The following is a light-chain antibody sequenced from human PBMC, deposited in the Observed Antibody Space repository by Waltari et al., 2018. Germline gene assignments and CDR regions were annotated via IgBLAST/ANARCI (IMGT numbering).Light chain of an antibody. V-gene: IGLV3-19*01. CDR3: SSRNGRANEVV. Sequence: SSELTQDPAVSVALGQTVRITCQGDSLRNSYAGWYQLKPGQAPVLVMFGKDKRPSGIPDRFSGYSSGTTSSLTITGAQAEDEADYYCSSRNGRANEVVFAGGTKVTVL. CDR1: SLRNSY. CDR2: GKD. J-gene: IGLJ3*02.